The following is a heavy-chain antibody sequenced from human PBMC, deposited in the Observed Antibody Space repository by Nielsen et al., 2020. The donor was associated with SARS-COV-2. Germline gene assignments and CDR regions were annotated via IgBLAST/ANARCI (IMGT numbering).Heavy chain of an antibody. CDR1: GFTFSSYA. D-gene: IGHD3-3*01. CDR2: ISYDGDNK. Sequence: GESLKISCVASGFTFSSYAMHWVRQAPGKGLEWLAVISYDGDNKYSADSVTGRFTISRDNSKNTLYLQINRLRPEDTAVYFCARAGVLRFLEWFFDSWGQGTLVTVSS. J-gene: IGHJ4*02. CDR3: ARAGVLRFLEWFFDS. V-gene: IGHV3-30*04.